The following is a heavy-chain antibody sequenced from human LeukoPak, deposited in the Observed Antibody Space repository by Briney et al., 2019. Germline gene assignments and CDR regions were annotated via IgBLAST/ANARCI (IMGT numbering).Heavy chain of an antibody. D-gene: IGHD3-16*01. Sequence: SETLSLTCTVSGGSISRSRDYWGWIRQPPGKGLEWIGYIYYSGSTNYNPSLKSRVTISVDTSKNQFSLKLSSVTAADTAVYYCARETSQKGAHYMDVWGKGTTVTTSS. CDR3: ARETSQKGAHYMDV. J-gene: IGHJ6*03. CDR1: GGSISRSRDY. V-gene: IGHV4-61*01. CDR2: IYYSGST.